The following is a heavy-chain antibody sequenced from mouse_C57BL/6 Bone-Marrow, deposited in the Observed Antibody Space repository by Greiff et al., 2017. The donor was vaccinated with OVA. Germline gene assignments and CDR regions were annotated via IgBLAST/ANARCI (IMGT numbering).Heavy chain of an antibody. V-gene: IGHV1-55*01. J-gene: IGHJ2*01. CDR3: ARADYYGGD. CDR1: GYTFTSYW. D-gene: IGHD1-1*01. CDR2: IYPGSGSP. Sequence: QVHVKQSGAELVKPGASVKMSCKASGYTFTSYWITWVKQRPGQGLEWIGDIYPGSGSPNYNEKFKRKATLTVDTSSSTAYMQLSSLTSEDSAIYYCARADYYGGDWGQGTTLTVSS.